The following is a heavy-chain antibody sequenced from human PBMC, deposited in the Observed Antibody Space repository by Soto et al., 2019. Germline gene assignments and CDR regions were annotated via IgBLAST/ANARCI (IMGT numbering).Heavy chain of an antibody. CDR1: GFIFSNNG. J-gene: IGHJ4*02. CDR3: AITSVADASFDY. Sequence: GGSLRLSCAGSGFIFSNNGMHWVRQAPGKGLEWVAFISYDGGETFYADSVKGRFTISRDNSKSTLFLHMNSLKKEDTAVYYCAITSVADASFDYWGQGTLVTVSS. D-gene: IGHD5-12*01. V-gene: IGHV3-30*03. CDR2: ISYDGGET.